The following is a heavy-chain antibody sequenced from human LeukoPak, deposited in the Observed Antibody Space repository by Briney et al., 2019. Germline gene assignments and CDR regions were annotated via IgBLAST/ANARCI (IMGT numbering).Heavy chain of an antibody. J-gene: IGHJ4*02. V-gene: IGHV3-23*01. D-gene: IGHD3-10*01. CDR1: GFTFSSYA. CDR3: AREKGPYGSGSTRHFDY. Sequence: GGSLRLSCAASGFTFSSYAMSWVRQAPGKGLEWVSAISGSGGSTYYADSVKGRFTISRDNSKNTLYLQMNSLRAEDTAVYYCAREKGPYGSGSTRHFDYWGQGTLVTVSS. CDR2: ISGSGGST.